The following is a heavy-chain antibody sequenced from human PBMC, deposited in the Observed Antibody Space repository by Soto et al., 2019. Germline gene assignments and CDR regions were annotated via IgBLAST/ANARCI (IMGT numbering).Heavy chain of an antibody. Sequence: ESRKLSCKVSGYTFTSYWITWVRQMPGKGLEWMVRIYPSNSFTYYNPSFESHVTLSFALSVSTAYLLWSGRKAWAPAVYYCASHTGLGPTPFDYWGQGTPVPVS. V-gene: IGHV5-10-1*01. CDR1: GYTFTSYW. J-gene: IGHJ4*02. CDR3: ASHTGLGPTPFDY. CDR2: IYPSNSFT.